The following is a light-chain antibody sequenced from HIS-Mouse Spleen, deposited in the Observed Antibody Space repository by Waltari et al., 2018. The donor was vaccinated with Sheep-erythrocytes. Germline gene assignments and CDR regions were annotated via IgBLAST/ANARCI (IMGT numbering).Light chain of an antibody. V-gene: IGKV3-11*01. CDR1: QSVSSY. Sequence: ELVLTQSPATLSFSPGEIATLSCRASQSVSSYLAWYQQKPGQAPRLLIYDASNRATGIPARFSGSGSGTDFTLTISSLEPEDFAVYYCQQRSNWYTFGQGTKLEIK. J-gene: IGKJ2*01. CDR3: QQRSNWYT. CDR2: DAS.